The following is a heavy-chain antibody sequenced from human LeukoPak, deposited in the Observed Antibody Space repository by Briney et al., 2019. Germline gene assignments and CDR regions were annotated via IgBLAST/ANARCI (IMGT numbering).Heavy chain of an antibody. CDR3: ARERKYYDFWSGYYNYYGMDV. D-gene: IGHD3-3*01. J-gene: IGHJ6*02. CDR2: ISYDGSNN. V-gene: IGHV3-30-3*01. CDR1: GFTFSSYA. Sequence: GGSLRLSCAASGFTFSSYAMHWVRQAPGKGLEWVAVISYDGSNNYYADYVKGRFTISRDNSKNTLYLQMHSLRGEDTAVYYCARERKYYDFWSGYYNYYGMDVWGQGTTVTVSS.